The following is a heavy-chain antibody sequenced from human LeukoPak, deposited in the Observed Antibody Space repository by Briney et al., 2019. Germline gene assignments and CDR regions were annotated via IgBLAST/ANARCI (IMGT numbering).Heavy chain of an antibody. CDR2: ISHDGSNK. Sequence: GGSLRLSCAASGFRFNTYGMHWVRQAPGKGLEWVAVISHDGSNKYYAESVKGRFTISRDNSKNTLYLQMNSLRAEDTAVYYCAKPLRGYNGYDDVFDIWGQGTMVTVSS. V-gene: IGHV3-30*18. J-gene: IGHJ3*02. D-gene: IGHD5-12*01. CDR1: GFRFNTYG. CDR3: AKPLRGYNGYDDVFDI.